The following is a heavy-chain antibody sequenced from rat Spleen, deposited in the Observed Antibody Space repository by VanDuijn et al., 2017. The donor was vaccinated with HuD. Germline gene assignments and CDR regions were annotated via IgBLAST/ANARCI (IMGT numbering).Heavy chain of an antibody. Sequence: EVKLVESGGGLVQPGRSLKLSCAASGFNFKDHWMGWVRQAPGKGLEWIGEINNDSRTKKYSPSLKDKVAISRDNAQNTLYLQMSSLGSEDTAIYYCVREDAGVNYWGQGVMVTVSS. V-gene: IGHV4-2*01. CDR2: INNDSRTK. J-gene: IGHJ2*01. CDR3: VREDAGVNY. D-gene: IGHD4-4*01. CDR1: GFNFKDHW.